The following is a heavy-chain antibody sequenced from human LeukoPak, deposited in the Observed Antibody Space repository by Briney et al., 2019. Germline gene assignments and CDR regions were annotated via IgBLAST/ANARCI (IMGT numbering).Heavy chain of an antibody. Sequence: GGSLRLSCGGSGFIVSGSYMSWVRQAPGKGLEWVSMIYTDGRIYYADSVKGRFTISRDNSKNTLYLQMNSLRAEDTAVYYCAKDSSGWYVRLFDYWGQGTLVTVSS. CDR2: IYTDGRI. J-gene: IGHJ4*02. CDR1: GFIVSGSY. V-gene: IGHV3-53*01. D-gene: IGHD6-19*01. CDR3: AKDSSGWYVRLFDY.